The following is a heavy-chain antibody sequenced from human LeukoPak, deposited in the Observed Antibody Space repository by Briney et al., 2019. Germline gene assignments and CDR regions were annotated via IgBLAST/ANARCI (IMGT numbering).Heavy chain of an antibody. Sequence: GGSLRLSCAASGFTFSSYEMNWVRQAPGKGLEWVSVISGSGGSTYYADSVKGRFTLSRDNSKNTLYLQMNSLRAEDTAVYYCAKEIYGDSTGGRFQQWGQGTLVTVSS. J-gene: IGHJ1*01. V-gene: IGHV3-23*01. CDR3: AKEIYGDSTGGRFQQ. CDR1: GFTFSSYE. D-gene: IGHD4-17*01. CDR2: ISGSGGST.